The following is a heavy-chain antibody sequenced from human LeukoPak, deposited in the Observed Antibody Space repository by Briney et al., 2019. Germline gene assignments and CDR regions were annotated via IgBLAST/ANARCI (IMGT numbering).Heavy chain of an antibody. CDR1: GGSISSGNYY. Sequence: SETLSLTCTVSGGSISSGNYYYSWIRQPAGKGLEWLGRIYTSGTTDYNPSLKSRVTISVDTSKNQFSLKLTSVTAADTAVYYCARAPGTTFDYWGHGNMVTVSS. CDR3: ARAPGTTFDY. CDR2: IYTSGTT. J-gene: IGHJ4*01. D-gene: IGHD4-17*01. V-gene: IGHV4-61*02.